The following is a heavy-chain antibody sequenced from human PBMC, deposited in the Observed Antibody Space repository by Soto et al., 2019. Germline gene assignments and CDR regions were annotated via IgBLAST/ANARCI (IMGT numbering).Heavy chain of an antibody. CDR3: ASQFGEYPWDD. V-gene: IGHV3-30-3*01. CDR1: GLRFTSYS. CDR2: ISYDGNNA. D-gene: IGHD3-10*01. J-gene: IGHJ4*02. Sequence: QVQLVESGGGVVQPGRSLRLSCAASGLRFTSYSMHWVRQAPGKGLEWVAVISYDGNNAYYADSVKGRFTVSRDNSKNTLYLQMNSLTIEDTAVYYCASQFGEYPWDDWGQGTLVTFSS.